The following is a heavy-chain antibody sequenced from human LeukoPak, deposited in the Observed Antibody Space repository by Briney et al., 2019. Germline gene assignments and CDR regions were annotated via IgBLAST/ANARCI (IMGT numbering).Heavy chain of an antibody. CDR2: INPSGGST. V-gene: IGHV1-46*01. J-gene: IGHJ4*02. CDR3: ARDEGSRFGDPIPEY. CDR1: GYTFTGYY. D-gene: IGHD3-10*01. Sequence: GASVKVSCKASGYTFTGYYMHWVRQAPGQGLEWMGIINPSGGSTSYAQKFQGRVTMTRDTSTSTVYMELSSLRSEDTAVYYCARDEGSRFGDPIPEYWGQGTLVTVSS.